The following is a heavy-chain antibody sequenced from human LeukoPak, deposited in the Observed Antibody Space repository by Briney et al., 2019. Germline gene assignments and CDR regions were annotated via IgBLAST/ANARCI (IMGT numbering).Heavy chain of an antibody. J-gene: IGHJ5*02. Sequence: PSETLSLTCTVSGGSISSNSYYWGWIRQPPGKGLEWIGSIYYSGSTYYNPSLKSRVTISVDTSKNQFSLKLRSVTAADTAVYPCARNRYYYGSGNYGVPNWFDPWGQGTLVTVSS. CDR1: GGSISSNSYY. D-gene: IGHD3-10*01. CDR2: IYYSGST. CDR3: ARNRYYYGSGNYGVPNWFDP. V-gene: IGHV4-39*01.